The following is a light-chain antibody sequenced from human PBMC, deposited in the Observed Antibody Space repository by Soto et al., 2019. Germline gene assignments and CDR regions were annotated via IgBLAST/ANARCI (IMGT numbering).Light chain of an antibody. CDR1: QTLSNSF. CDR3: QQYGSSPIT. Sequence: ESVLTQSPGTLSLSPGERATLTCRASQTLSNSFIAWYQQKPGQAPRLLIYGASSRATGIPDRFSGSGSGTDFTLTISRLEPEDFAVYYCQQYGSSPITFGQGTRLEI. CDR2: GAS. V-gene: IGKV3-20*01. J-gene: IGKJ5*01.